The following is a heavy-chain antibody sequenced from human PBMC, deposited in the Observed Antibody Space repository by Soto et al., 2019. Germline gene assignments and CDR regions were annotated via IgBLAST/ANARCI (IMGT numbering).Heavy chain of an antibody. D-gene: IGHD3-22*01. CDR2: INYSGST. Sequence: SETLYLTCTVSGGSISTYYWTWIRQPPGKGLEWIGYINYSGSTNYNPSLKSRVTISIDTSNNQFSLRLSSVTAADTAVYYCARRPYYYDSSGYYYGAFDIWGQGTMVT. CDR1: GGSISTYY. V-gene: IGHV4-59*01. J-gene: IGHJ3*02. CDR3: ARRPYYYDSSGYYYGAFDI.